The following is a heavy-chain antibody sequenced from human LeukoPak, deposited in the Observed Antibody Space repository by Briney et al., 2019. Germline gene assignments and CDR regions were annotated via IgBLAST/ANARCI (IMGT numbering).Heavy chain of an antibody. J-gene: IGHJ6*03. CDR3: ARAIVVVPAYTSLHYYYYMDV. CDR1: GFTFSSYW. V-gene: IGHV3-7*04. CDR2: IKQDGSEK. Sequence: PGGSLRLSCAASGFTFSSYWMSWVRQAPGKGLEWVANIKQDGSEKYYVDSVKGRFTISRDNAKNSLYLQMNSLRAEDTAVYYCARAIVVVPAYTSLHYYYYMDVWGKGTTVTVSS. D-gene: IGHD2-2*01.